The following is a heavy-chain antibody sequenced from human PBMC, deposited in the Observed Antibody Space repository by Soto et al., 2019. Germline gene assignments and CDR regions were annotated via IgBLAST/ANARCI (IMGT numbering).Heavy chain of an antibody. J-gene: IGHJ4*02. CDR3: ARGSNIVVVVAATRPFDY. V-gene: IGHV4-34*01. D-gene: IGHD2-15*01. CDR2: INHSGST. CDR1: GGSFSGYY. Sequence: PSETLSLTCAVYGGSFSGYYWSWIRQPPGKGLEWIGEINHSGSTNYNPSLKSRVTISVDTSKNQFSLKLSSVTAADTAVYYCARGSNIVVVVAATRPFDYWGQGTLVTVS.